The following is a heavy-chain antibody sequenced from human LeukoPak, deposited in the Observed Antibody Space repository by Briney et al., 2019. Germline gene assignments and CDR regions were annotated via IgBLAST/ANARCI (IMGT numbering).Heavy chain of an antibody. J-gene: IGHJ3*02. V-gene: IGHV4-59*01. Sequence: KPSETLSLTCSVSGGSISSYYWSWIRQPPGKGLEWIGYVYYSGSTKYNPSLKSRVTILVDTSKNQFSLKLSSVTAADTAVYYCARHQRGNSDAFDIWGQGTMVTVSS. CDR2: VYYSGST. CDR3: ARHQRGNSDAFDI. D-gene: IGHD4-23*01. CDR1: GGSISSYY.